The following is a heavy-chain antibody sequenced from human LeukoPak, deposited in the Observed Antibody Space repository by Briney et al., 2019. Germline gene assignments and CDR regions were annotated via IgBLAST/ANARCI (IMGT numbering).Heavy chain of an antibody. Sequence: PGGSLRLSCAASGFTFSSYAMSWVRQAPGKGLEWVSAISGSGGSTYYADSVKGRFTISRDNSKNTLYLQMNSLRAEDTAVYYCAGELAYYYDSSAPQPRDYYGMDVWGQGTTVTVSS. CDR3: AGELAYYYDSSAPQPRDYYGMDV. CDR2: ISGSGGST. D-gene: IGHD3-22*01. CDR1: GFTFSSYA. V-gene: IGHV3-23*01. J-gene: IGHJ6*02.